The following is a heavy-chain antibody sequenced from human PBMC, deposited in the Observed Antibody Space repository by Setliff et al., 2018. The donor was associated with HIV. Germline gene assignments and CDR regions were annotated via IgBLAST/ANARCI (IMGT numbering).Heavy chain of an antibody. Sequence: ASVKVSCKASGYLFTGYYMHWVRQAPGQGLEWMGWINVNSGGTKYAQKFQGRVTMTIDTSTSTVYMDLRSLTSDDTAVYYCGRVPYKSAWFSGGHNPFDVWGQGTMVTVSS. CDR1: GYLFTGYY. J-gene: IGHJ3*01. D-gene: IGHD6-19*01. V-gene: IGHV1-2*02. CDR3: GRVPYKSAWFSGGHNPFDV. CDR2: INVNSGGT.